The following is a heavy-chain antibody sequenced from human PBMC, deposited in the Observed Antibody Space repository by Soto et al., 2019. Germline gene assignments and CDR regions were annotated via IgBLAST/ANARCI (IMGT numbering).Heavy chain of an antibody. D-gene: IGHD2-15*01. V-gene: IGHV3-7*05. CDR1: GFTFNNYW. Sequence: EVQLVESGGALVQPGGSLRLSCAVSGFTFNNYWMSWVRQAPGKGLEWVANIKQDGNEKYYVDSVKGRFTISRDNAKNSLYRQMNSLSAEDTAVYYGPRMTSLAVVYWGQGTLVTVSS. CDR2: IKQDGNEK. J-gene: IGHJ4*02. CDR3: PRMTSLAVVY.